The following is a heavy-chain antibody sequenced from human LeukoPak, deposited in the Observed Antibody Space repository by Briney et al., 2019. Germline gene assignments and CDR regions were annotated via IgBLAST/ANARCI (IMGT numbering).Heavy chain of an antibody. J-gene: IGHJ3*02. Sequence: PSETLSLTCTVSGGSISSSSYYWGWIRQPPGKGLEWIGSIYYSGSTYYNPSLKSRVTISVDTSKNQFPLKLSSVTAADTAVYYCARYPIVGATSNAFDIWGQGTMVTVSS. CDR2: IYYSGST. D-gene: IGHD1-26*01. V-gene: IGHV4-39*01. CDR3: ARYPIVGATSNAFDI. CDR1: GGSISSSSYY.